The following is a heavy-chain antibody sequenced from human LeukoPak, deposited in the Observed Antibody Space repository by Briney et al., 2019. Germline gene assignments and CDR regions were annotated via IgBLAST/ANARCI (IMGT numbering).Heavy chain of an antibody. Sequence: GGSLRLSCAASGFTFRSYAMHWVRQAPGKGLEWVAVISYDGSNKYYADSVKGRFTISRDNSKNTLYLQMNSLRAEDTAVYYCARTTSSSWTRAAFDIWGQGTMVTVSS. V-gene: IGHV3-30-3*01. CDR2: ISYDGSNK. CDR1: GFTFRSYA. CDR3: ARTTSSSWTRAAFDI. D-gene: IGHD6-13*01. J-gene: IGHJ3*02.